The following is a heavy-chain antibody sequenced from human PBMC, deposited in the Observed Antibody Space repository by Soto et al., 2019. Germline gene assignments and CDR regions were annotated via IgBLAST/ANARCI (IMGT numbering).Heavy chain of an antibody. D-gene: IGHD2-15*01. V-gene: IGHV4-30-2*01. CDR2: IYHSGTT. J-gene: IGHJ5*02. CDR3: ARSGRSGGGRSPNWFDP. Sequence: KTSETLSLTCAVSGGSINSDVYSWNWIRQPPGKGLEWIGYIYHSGTTYYNPSLKSRVTISVDRSKNQLSLKLNSVTAADTAVYYCARSGRSGGGRSPNWFDPWGQGALVTVSS. CDR1: GGSINSDVYS.